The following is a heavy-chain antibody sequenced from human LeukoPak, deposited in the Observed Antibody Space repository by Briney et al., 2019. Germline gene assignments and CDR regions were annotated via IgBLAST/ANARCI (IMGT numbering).Heavy chain of an antibody. CDR1: GGSISSGDYY. CDR2: IYYSGST. CDR3: ARARVVVAATYWYFDL. Sequence: PSQTLSLTCTVSGGSISSGDYYWSWIRQPPGKGLEWIGCIYYSGSTYYNPSLKSRVTISVDTSKNQFSLKLSSVTAADTAVYYCARARVVVAATYWYFDLWGRGTLVTVSS. D-gene: IGHD2-15*01. J-gene: IGHJ2*01. V-gene: IGHV4-30-4*01.